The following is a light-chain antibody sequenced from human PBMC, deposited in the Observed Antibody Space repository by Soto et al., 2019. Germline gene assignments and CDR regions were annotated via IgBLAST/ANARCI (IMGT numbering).Light chain of an antibody. CDR3: MQARQTPFT. J-gene: IGKJ3*01. CDR2: LGS. V-gene: IGKV2-28*01. Sequence: DVVMTQSPLSLPVTPGEPASISCRTSQSLLYSNGYNYLDWYLQKPGQPPQLLIYLGSNRASGVPDRFSGSGSGTDFTLKISRVEAEDVGVYYCMQARQTPFTFGPGTKVHIK. CDR1: QSLLYSNGYNY.